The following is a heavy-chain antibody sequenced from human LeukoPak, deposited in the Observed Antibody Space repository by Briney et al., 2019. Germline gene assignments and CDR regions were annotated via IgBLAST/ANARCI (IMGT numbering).Heavy chain of an antibody. CDR3: ATATAYYYMDV. J-gene: IGHJ6*03. CDR1: GFTFSSYG. Sequence: GRSLRLSCAASGFTFSSYGMHWVRQAPGKGLEWVAVIWYDGSNKYYADSVKGRFTISRDNSKNTLYLQMNSLRAEDTAVYYCATATAYYYMDVWGKGTAVTVS. V-gene: IGHV3-33*01. D-gene: IGHD2-15*01. CDR2: IWYDGSNK.